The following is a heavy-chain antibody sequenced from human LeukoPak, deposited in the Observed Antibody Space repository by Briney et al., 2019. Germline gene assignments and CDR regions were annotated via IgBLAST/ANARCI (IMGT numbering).Heavy chain of an antibody. J-gene: IGHJ1*01. Sequence: GGSLRLSCAASGFTFSNYWMNWVRQAPGKGLEWVSYTSSSSSTIYYADSVKGRFTISRDNAKNSLYLQMNSLRDEDTAVYYCAKDSDYYHSSGYYYAYFQHWGQGTLVTVSS. CDR2: TSSSSSTI. CDR3: AKDSDYYHSSGYYYAYFQH. CDR1: GFTFSNYW. V-gene: IGHV3-48*02. D-gene: IGHD3-22*01.